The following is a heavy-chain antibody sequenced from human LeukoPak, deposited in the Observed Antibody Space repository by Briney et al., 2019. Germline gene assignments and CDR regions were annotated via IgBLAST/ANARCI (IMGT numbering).Heavy chain of an antibody. D-gene: IGHD1-26*01. Sequence: GASVKVSCKASGYTFTNYYMHWVRQAPGQGLEWMGIINPSGGSTSYARKFQGRVTMTRDTSTSTVYMELSSLRSEDTAVYYCARDKHARESGSPGFYWGQGTLVTVSS. CDR3: ARDKHARESGSPGFY. V-gene: IGHV1-46*01. CDR1: GYTFTNYY. CDR2: INPSGGST. J-gene: IGHJ4*02.